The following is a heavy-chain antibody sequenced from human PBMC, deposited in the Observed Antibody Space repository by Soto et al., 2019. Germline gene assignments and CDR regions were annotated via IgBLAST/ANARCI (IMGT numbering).Heavy chain of an antibody. J-gene: IGHJ6*02. CDR1: GYSFTSYW. CDR3: ARHNDFWGGYYTRYYGMDV. CDR2: IYPGDSDT. V-gene: IGHV5-51*01. D-gene: IGHD3-3*01. Sequence: LGESLKISCKGSGYSFTSYWIGWLRQMPGKGLEWMGIIYPGDSDTRYSPSFQGQVTISADKSISTAYLQWSSLKASDTAMYYCARHNDFWGGYYTRYYGMDVWGQGTTVTVSS.